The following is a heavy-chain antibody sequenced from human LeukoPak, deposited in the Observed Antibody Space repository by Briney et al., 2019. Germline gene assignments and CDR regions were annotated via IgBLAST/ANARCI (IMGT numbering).Heavy chain of an antibody. Sequence: PGGSLRLSCAASGFTFSSYSMNWVRQAPGKGLEWVSSISSSSSYIYYADSVKGRFTISRDNAKNSLYLQMNSLRAEDTAVYYCARGLLTVTTRFDPWGQGTLVTVSS. V-gene: IGHV3-21*01. CDR3: ARGLLTVTTRFDP. D-gene: IGHD4-11*01. CDR2: ISSSSSYI. CDR1: GFTFSSYS. J-gene: IGHJ5*02.